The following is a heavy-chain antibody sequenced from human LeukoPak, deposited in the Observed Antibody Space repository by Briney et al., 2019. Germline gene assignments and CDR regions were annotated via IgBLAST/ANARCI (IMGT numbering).Heavy chain of an antibody. Sequence: AGSLRLSCAASGFTFSSYAMSWVRQAPGKGLEWVSAISGSGGSTYYADSVKGRFTISRDNSKNTLYLQMNSLRAEDTAVYYCAKTVVTTIFKRGNAFDIWGQGTMVTVSS. CDR3: AKTVVTTIFKRGNAFDI. CDR1: GFTFSSYA. CDR2: ISGSGGST. J-gene: IGHJ3*02. D-gene: IGHD3-9*01. V-gene: IGHV3-23*01.